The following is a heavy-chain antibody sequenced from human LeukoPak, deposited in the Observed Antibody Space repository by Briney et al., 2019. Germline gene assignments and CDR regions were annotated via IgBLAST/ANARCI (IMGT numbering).Heavy chain of an antibody. CDR3: AAAAGTIWAHYWFDP. CDR1: GRSISSYY. V-gene: IGHV4-59*01. Sequence: KPSETLSLTCTISGRSISSYYWSWIRQPPGKGLEGIGYIYYSGSTNYNPSLKSRVTISVDTSKNQFSLKLSSVTAADTAVYYCAAAAGTIWAHYWFDPWGQGTLVTVSS. D-gene: IGHD6-13*01. J-gene: IGHJ5*02. CDR2: IYYSGST.